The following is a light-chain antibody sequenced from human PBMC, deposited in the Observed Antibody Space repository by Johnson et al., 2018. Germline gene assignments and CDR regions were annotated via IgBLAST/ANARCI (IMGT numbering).Light chain of an antibody. Sequence: QSVLTQPPSVSAAPGQKVTISCSGSSSNIGNNYVSWYQQLPGTAPKLLIYENNKRPSGIPDRFSGSKSGTSATLGITGLQTGDEADYYCGTWASSLSAGKVFGTGTKVTGL. CDR2: ENN. V-gene: IGLV1-51*02. CDR1: SSNIGNNY. J-gene: IGLJ1*01. CDR3: GTWASSLSAGKV.